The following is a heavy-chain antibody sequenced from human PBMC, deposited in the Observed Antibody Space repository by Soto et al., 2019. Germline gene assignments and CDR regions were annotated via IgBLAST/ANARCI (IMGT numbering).Heavy chain of an antibody. CDR1: GGTFSSYA. J-gene: IGHJ2*01. CDR3: ARVGVVVPAAIGGYWYFDL. D-gene: IGHD2-2*02. V-gene: IGHV1-69*06. CDR2: IIPIFGTA. Sequence: QVQLVQSGAEVKKPGSSVKVSCKASGGTFSSYAISWVRQAPGQGLEWMGGIIPIFGTANYAQKFQGRVTITADKSTSTAYRELSSLRSEDTAVYYCARVGVVVPAAIGGYWYFDLWGRGTLVTVSS.